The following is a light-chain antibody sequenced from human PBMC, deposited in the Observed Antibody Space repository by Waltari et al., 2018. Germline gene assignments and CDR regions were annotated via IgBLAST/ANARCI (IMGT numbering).Light chain of an antibody. V-gene: IGLV1-44*01. CDR3: AAWDYSLNGWV. CDR2: RNN. Sequence: QSVLTQPPSASGTPGQRVTISCSGSSSNIGSNTVNWYQQPPGTAPKLLIYRNNPRPSGVPDRISGSKSGTSAARAISGLQSEDEADYYCAAWDYSLNGWVFGGGTKLPVL. J-gene: IGLJ3*02. CDR1: SSNIGSNT.